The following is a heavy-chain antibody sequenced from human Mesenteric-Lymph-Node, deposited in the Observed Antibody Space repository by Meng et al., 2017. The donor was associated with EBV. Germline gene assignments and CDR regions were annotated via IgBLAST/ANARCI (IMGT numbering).Heavy chain of an antibody. D-gene: IGHD5-12*01. CDR1: GGTLSTYA. V-gene: IGHV1-69*06. CDR2: IIPIFGAA. J-gene: IGHJ4*02. Sequence: QVHRVEFGEGWKKPGASVKVSWKAFGGTLSTYALSWARQAPGQGLEWMGGIIPIFGAANYAQNFRARITITADKSTSIAYMELSSLRSEDTAVYYCATGYSGYAWDFWGQGTLVTVSS. CDR3: ATGYSGYAWDF.